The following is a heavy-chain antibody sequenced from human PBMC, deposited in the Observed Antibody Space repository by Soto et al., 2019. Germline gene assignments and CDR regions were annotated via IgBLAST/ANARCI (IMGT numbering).Heavy chain of an antibody. V-gene: IGHV2-5*02. CDR1: GFSLNTREVG. CDR2: IFWDDDK. Sequence: QITLRESGPTLVKPTQTLTLTCTFSGFSLNTREVGVGWIRQPPGKALEWLALIFWDDDKRYSPSLKTRLTVSXDXTKSQVVLTMTNMDPVDTATYSCAHVRSGPRIEDYLGYYFDYWGQGTLVTVSS. CDR3: AHVRSGPRIEDYLGYYFDY. D-gene: IGHD4-17*01. J-gene: IGHJ4*02.